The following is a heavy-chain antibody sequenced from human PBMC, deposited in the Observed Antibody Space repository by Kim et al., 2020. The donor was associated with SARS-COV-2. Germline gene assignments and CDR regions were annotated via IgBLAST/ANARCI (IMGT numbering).Heavy chain of an antibody. CDR1: GGSISSGGYS. J-gene: IGHJ4*02. D-gene: IGHD2-2*01. CDR3: ARAEGAVPATPAIWYSGYFDY. CDR2: IYHSGST. Sequence: SETLSLTCAVSGGSISSGGYSWSWIRQPPGKGLEWIGYIYHSGSTYYNPSLKSRVTISVDRSKNQFSLKLSSVTAADTAVYYCARAEGAVPATPAIWYSGYFDYWGQGTLVTVSS. V-gene: IGHV4-30-2*01.